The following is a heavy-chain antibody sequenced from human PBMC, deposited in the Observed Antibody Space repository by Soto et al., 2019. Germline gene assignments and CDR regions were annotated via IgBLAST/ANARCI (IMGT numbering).Heavy chain of an antibody. V-gene: IGHV4-59*01. CDR3: AREHGSGSYDY. J-gene: IGHJ4*02. Sequence: WTWIRQPPGKGLEWNGYIFYSGTTNYNPSLKSRVTISVDTTKNQFSLNLSSVTAADTALYYCAREHGSGSYDYWGQGTLVTVSS. D-gene: IGHD3-10*01. CDR2: IFYSGTT.